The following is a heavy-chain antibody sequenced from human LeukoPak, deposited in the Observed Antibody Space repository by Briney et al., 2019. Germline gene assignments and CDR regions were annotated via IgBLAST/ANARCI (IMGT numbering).Heavy chain of an antibody. CDR2: ISTDASST. J-gene: IGHJ4*02. V-gene: IGHV3-74*01. CDR1: GFTFSSYW. CDR3: TGHHQAYSRTY. D-gene: IGHD4-11*01. Sequence: PGGSLRLSCAGSGFTFSSYWMHWVRQAPGKELVWVSRISTDASSTTYADSVKGRFTISRDNAKGTLYLQMSSLRAEDTAVYYCTGHHQAYSRTYWGQGTLVTVSS.